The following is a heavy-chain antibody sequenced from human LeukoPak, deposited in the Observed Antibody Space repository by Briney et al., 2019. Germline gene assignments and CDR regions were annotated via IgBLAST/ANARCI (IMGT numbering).Heavy chain of an antibody. V-gene: IGHV4-4*07. CDR1: GDSIRSYY. D-gene: IGHD3-3*01. J-gene: IGHJ4*02. CDR2: IFGSGNT. Sequence: SETLSLTCAVSGDSIRSYYWSWIRQPAGKGLEWIGRIFGSGNTNYNPSLKSRVTMSVDTSRNQFSPKLTSVTAADTAVYYCARTYYDFWSGSDDWGQGTLVTVSS. CDR3: ARTYYDFWSGSDD.